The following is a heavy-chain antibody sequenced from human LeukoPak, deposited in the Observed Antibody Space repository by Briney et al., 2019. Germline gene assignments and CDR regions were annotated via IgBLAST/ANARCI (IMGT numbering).Heavy chain of an antibody. CDR1: GFTFGSHA. D-gene: IGHD5-18*01. V-gene: IGHV3-23*01. J-gene: IGHJ4*02. CDR2: IFGSGGSP. CDR3: GKTTVGYSSGQKPAWPVDY. Sequence: GGSLRLSCEASGFTFGSHAMYWVRQAPGKGLEWVAGIFGSGGSPHYADPVKGRFTISRDNSRNTVYPQINSLRAEDTAVYYCGKTTVGYSSGQKPAWPVDYWGQGTLVTVSS.